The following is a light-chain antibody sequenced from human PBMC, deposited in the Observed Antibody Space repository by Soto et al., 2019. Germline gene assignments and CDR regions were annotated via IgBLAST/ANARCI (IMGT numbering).Light chain of an antibody. CDR1: SGHSTYS. CDR2: VNSDGSH. CDR3: QAWGSGIRV. J-gene: IGLJ3*02. V-gene: IGLV4-69*01. Sequence: QAVVTQSPSASASLGASVKLTCTLSSGHSTYSIAWHQQQPEKGPRYLMKVNSDGSHFKGDGIPDRFSGSSSGSERYLTISRLQSEDEADYYCQAWGSGIRVFGGGTQLTVL.